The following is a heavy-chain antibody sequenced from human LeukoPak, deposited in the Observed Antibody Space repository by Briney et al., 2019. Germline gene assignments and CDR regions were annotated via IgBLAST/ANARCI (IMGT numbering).Heavy chain of an antibody. Sequence: SETLSLTCTVSGGSISSYYWSWIRQPAGKGLEWIGRIYTSGSTNYNPSLKSRVTMSVDTSKNQFSLKLSSVTAADTAVYYCARHRRNYSYDANDAFDIWGQGTMVTVSS. CDR3: ARHRRNYSYDANDAFDI. V-gene: IGHV4-4*07. CDR1: GGSISSYY. J-gene: IGHJ3*02. CDR2: IYTSGST. D-gene: IGHD5-18*01.